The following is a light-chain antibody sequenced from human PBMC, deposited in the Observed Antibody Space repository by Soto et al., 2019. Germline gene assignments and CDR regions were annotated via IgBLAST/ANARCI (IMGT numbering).Light chain of an antibody. CDR3: QQYNNWLWT. J-gene: IGKJ1*01. V-gene: IGKV3-15*01. CDR1: QSVSSN. Sequence: EIVMTQSPATLSVSPGERATLSCRASQSVSSNLAWYQQKPGQAPRLLIYGASTRATGITVRFSGSGSGTEFTLTISSLQSQDFAFYYCQQYNNWLWTFGQGTKVEIK. CDR2: GAS.